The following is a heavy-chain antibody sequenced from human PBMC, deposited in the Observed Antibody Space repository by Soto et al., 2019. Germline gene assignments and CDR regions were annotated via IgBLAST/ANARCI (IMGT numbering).Heavy chain of an antibody. CDR2: IYYSGST. CDR3: ARVGYDFWSGYPSGMDV. V-gene: IGHV4-31*03. CDR1: GGSISSGGYY. Sequence: QVQLQESGPGLVKPSQTLSLTCTVSGGSISSGGYYWSWIRQHPGKGLEWIGYIYYSGSTYYNPSLKSRVTISVDTSKNPFSLKLSSVTAADTAVYYCARVGYDFWSGYPSGMDVWGQGTTVTVSS. D-gene: IGHD3-3*01. J-gene: IGHJ6*02.